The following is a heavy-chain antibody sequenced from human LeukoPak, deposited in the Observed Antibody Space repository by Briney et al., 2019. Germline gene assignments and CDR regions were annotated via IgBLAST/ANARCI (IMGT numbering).Heavy chain of an antibody. CDR2: ISYDGSNK. J-gene: IGHJ4*02. V-gene: IGHV3-30*18. CDR1: GFTFSSHG. CDR3: AKCQDIVVVVAATGLDY. D-gene: IGHD2-15*01. Sequence: GGSLRLSCAASGFTFSSHGMHWVRQAPGKGLEWVAVISYDGSNKYYADSVKGRFTISRDNSKNTLYLQMNSLRAEDTAVYYCAKCQDIVVVVAATGLDYWGQGTLVTVSS.